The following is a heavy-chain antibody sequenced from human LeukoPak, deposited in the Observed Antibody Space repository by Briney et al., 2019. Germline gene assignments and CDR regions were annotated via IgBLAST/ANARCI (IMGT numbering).Heavy chain of an antibody. CDR3: AKDPYYYDSSGPVAGADYFDY. CDR2: ISGSGGST. D-gene: IGHD3-22*01. V-gene: IGHV3-23*01. Sequence: GGSLRLSCAASGFTFSSYAMSWVRQAPGKGLEWVSAISGSGGSTYYADSVKGRFTISRDNSKNTLYLQMNSLRAEDTAVYYCAKDPYYYDSSGPVAGADYFDYWGQGTLVTVSS. CDR1: GFTFSSYA. J-gene: IGHJ4*02.